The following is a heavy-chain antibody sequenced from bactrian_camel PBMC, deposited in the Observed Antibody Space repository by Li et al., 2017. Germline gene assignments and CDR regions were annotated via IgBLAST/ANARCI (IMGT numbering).Heavy chain of an antibody. CDR1: GSTRLGC. J-gene: IGHJ4*01. CDR3: AADKVWRIIPRPIEGGLGCQNRRDEYNY. Sequence: HVQLVESGGGSVQAGGSLRLSCTISGSTRLGCMGWFRQASGEEREGVATIDSGGNRRYQGSVKGRFTISKDDAKNTLYLQMNTLKPEDTAVYFCAADKVWRIIPRPIEGGLGCQNRRDEYNYWGRGTQVTVS. CDR2: IDSGGNR. V-gene: IGHV3S53*01. D-gene: IGHD1*01.